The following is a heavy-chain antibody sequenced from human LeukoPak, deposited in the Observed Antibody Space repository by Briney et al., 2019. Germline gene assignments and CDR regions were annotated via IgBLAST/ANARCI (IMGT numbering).Heavy chain of an antibody. V-gene: IGHV4-59*01. CDR3: ARARVFGAPFDY. CDR2: IYYSGST. Sequence: SETLSLTCTVSGGCISSYYWSWIRQPPGKGLEWIGYIYYSGSTNYNPSLKSRVTISVDTSKNQFSLKLSSVTAADTAVYYCARARVFGAPFDYWGQGTLVTVSS. D-gene: IGHD1-26*01. CDR1: GGCISSYY. J-gene: IGHJ4*02.